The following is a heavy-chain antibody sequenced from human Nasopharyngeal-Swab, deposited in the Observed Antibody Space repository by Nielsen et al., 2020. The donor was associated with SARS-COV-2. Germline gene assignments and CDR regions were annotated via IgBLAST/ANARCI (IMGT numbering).Heavy chain of an antibody. V-gene: IGHV3-33*06. D-gene: IGHD7-27*01. J-gene: IGHJ6*02. CDR3: AKKDRITGGYGMDV. Sequence: GGSLRLSCAASGFTFSSYGMHWVRQAPGKGLEWVAVIWYDGSNKYYADSVKGRFTISRDNSKNTLYLQMNSLRAEDTAVYYCAKKDRITGGYGMDVWGQGTTVTVSS. CDR1: GFTFSSYG. CDR2: IWYDGSNK.